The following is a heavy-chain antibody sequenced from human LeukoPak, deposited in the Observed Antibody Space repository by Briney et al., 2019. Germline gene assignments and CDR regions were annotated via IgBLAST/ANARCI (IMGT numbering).Heavy chain of an antibody. CDR1: GFTFSSYW. J-gene: IGHJ6*03. V-gene: IGHV3-7*01. CDR3: ARDCAYRSGIWYYYYMDV. Sequence: GGSLRLSCAASGFTFSSYWRSWVRQAPGKGLEWVANIKQDGSEEYYVDSVKGRFTISRDNAKNSLYLQMNSLRAEDTAVYYCARDCAYRSGIWYYYYMDVWGKGTTVTVSS. CDR2: IKQDGSEE. D-gene: IGHD3-10*01.